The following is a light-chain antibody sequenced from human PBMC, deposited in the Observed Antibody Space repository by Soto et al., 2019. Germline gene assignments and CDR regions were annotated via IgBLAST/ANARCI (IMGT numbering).Light chain of an antibody. Sequence: EIQMTQSPSSLSVSVGDRFTITCMASQSIGGFLNWYQQKLGKAPKLLIYAAYSLQSGVTSRFSGSGSGTDFTLTISSLEPEDFSVYYCQQRYNWPITVGQGTRLEIK. CDR2: AAY. J-gene: IGKJ5*01. CDR1: QSIGGF. CDR3: QQRYNWPIT. V-gene: IGKV1-39*01.